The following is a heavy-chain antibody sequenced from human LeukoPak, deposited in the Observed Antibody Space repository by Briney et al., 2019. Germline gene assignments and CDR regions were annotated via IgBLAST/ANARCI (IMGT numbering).Heavy chain of an antibody. CDR2: IIPIFGTA. V-gene: IGHV1-69*13. CDR1: GGTFSSYA. D-gene: IGHD3-10*01. J-gene: IGHJ4*02. CDR3: AREGGGSGSYYGNPFDY. Sequence: ASVTVSCKASGGTFSSYAISWVRQAPGQGLEWMGGIIPIFGTANYAQKFQGRVTITADESTSTAYMELSSLRSEDTAVYYCAREGGGSGSYYGNPFDYWGQGTLVTVSS.